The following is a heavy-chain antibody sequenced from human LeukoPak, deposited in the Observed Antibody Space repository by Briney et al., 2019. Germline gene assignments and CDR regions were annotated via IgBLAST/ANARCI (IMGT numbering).Heavy chain of an antibody. CDR1: GGSISSSDYY. D-gene: IGHD6-13*01. CDR2: IYYSGSA. CDR3: ARLTPLMYSSSPGY. J-gene: IGHJ4*02. Sequence: PSETLSLTCTVSGGSISSSDYYWGWIRQPPGKGLEWIGTIYYSGSAYYSPSLESRVTISVDTSKNQFSLNLSPVTAADTAVYYCARLTPLMYSSSPGYWGQGTLVTVSS. V-gene: IGHV4-39*01.